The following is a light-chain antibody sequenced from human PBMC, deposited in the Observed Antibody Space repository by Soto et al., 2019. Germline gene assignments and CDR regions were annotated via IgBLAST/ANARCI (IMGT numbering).Light chain of an antibody. CDR2: TAS. CDR3: QQFGTSPRT. J-gene: IGKJ1*01. Sequence: EIVLTQSPGTLSLFPGERATFSCRASQRVSSTHLAWYQQKPGQAPRLLMFTASSRATGIPDRFIGTGSGTYFTLTLSILESEDSAVYYCQQFGTSPRTFVQVTKVEIK. CDR1: QRVSSTH. V-gene: IGKV3-20*01.